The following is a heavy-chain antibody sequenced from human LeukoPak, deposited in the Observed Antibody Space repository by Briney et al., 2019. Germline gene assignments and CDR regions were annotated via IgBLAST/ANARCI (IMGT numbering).Heavy chain of an antibody. CDR3: ARARKGIVGVRFDY. CDR2: IYYSGST. V-gene: IGHV4-39*07. D-gene: IGHD1-26*01. Sequence: SETLSLTCTVSGGSISSSSYYWGWIRQPPEKGLEWIGSIYYSGSTYYNPSLKSRVTISVDTSKNQFSLKLSSVTAADTAEYYCARARKGIVGVRFDYWGQGTLVTVSS. CDR1: GGSISSSSYY. J-gene: IGHJ4*02.